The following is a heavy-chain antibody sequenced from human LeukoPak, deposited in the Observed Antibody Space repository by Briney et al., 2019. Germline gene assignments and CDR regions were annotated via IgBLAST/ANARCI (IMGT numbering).Heavy chain of an antibody. CDR2: IYYSGST. V-gene: IGHV4-31*03. J-gene: IGHJ4*02. Sequence: PSETLSPTCTVSGGSISSGGYYWSWIRQHPGKGLEWIGYIYYSGSTYYNPSLKSRVTISVDTSKNQFSLKLSSVTAADTAVYYCARAQGVPPTFDYWGQGTLVTVSS. CDR3: ARAQGVPPTFDY. CDR1: GGSISSGGYY.